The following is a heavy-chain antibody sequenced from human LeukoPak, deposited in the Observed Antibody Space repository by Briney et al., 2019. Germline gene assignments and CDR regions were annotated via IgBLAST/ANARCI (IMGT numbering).Heavy chain of an antibody. CDR1: GFTFSSYE. D-gene: IGHD3-10*01. CDR3: ARREERLYYGSGSFYKKGLDY. V-gene: IGHV3-48*03. CDR2: ISSIAGTI. Sequence: SGGSLRLSCAASGFTFSSYEMNWVRQAPGKGLEWVSYISSIAGTIDYADSVKGRFTISRDNDKNSVYLQMNSLRAEDTAGYFCARREERLYYGSGSFYKKGLDYWGQGTLVTISS. J-gene: IGHJ4*02.